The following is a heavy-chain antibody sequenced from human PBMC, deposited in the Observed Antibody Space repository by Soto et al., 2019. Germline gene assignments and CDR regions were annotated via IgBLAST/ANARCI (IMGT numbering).Heavy chain of an antibody. CDR2: ISAYNGNT. CDR3: ARDRSLPCTNGVCLDFDY. Sequence: ASVKVSCKASGYTFTSYGISWVRQAPGQGLEWMGWISAYNGNTNYAQKLQGRVTMTTDTSTSTAYMELRSLRSDDTAVYYCARDRSLPCTNGVCLDFDYWGQGTLVTVSS. CDR1: GYTFTSYG. D-gene: IGHD2-8*01. J-gene: IGHJ4*02. V-gene: IGHV1-18*01.